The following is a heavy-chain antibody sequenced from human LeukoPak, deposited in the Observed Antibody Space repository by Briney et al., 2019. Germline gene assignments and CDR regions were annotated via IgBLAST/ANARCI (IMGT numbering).Heavy chain of an antibody. D-gene: IGHD3-16*02. Sequence: GRSLRLSCAASGFTFSSYGMHRVRQAPGKGLEWVAVIWYDGSNKYYADSVKGRFTISRDNSKNTLYLQMTSLRAEDTAVYYCARAGRLGLRLWELSPAGYWGQGTLVTVSS. V-gene: IGHV3-33*01. CDR3: ARAGRLGLRLWELSPAGY. J-gene: IGHJ4*02. CDR2: IWYDGSNK. CDR1: GFTFSSYG.